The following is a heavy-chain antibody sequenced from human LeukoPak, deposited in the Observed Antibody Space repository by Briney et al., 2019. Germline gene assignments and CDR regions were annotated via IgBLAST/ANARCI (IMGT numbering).Heavy chain of an antibody. V-gene: IGHV1-2*02. CDR3: TRGSYYDSSGYSGVRLFDY. Sequence: ASVKVSCKASGYTITDYYIHWVRQAPGQGLEWMGWINPNSSGTNYAQKFQGRVTMTSDTSISTAYMELSRLRSDDTALYYCTRGSYYDSSGYSGVRLFDYWGQGTPVTVPS. CDR1: GYTITDYY. D-gene: IGHD3-22*01. J-gene: IGHJ4*02. CDR2: INPNSSGT.